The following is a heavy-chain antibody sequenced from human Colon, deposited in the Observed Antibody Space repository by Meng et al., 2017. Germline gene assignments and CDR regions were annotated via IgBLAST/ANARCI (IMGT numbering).Heavy chain of an antibody. D-gene: IGHD6-13*01. CDR2: INSDGSIT. Sequence: EVQLVESGGGLVQPGGSLRLSCAASGFTFSSYGMNWVRQAPGKGLVWVSRINSDGSITNYADSVKGRFTISRDNAENTLFLQMNSLRAEDTAVYYCVRGVGQQMTRYQFDSWGQGTLVTVSS. CDR3: VRGVGQQMTRYQFDS. J-gene: IGHJ4*02. CDR1: GFTFSSYG. V-gene: IGHV3-74*02.